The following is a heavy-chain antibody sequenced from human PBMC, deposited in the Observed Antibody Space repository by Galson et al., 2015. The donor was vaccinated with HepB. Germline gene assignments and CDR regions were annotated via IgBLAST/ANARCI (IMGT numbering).Heavy chain of an antibody. J-gene: IGHJ5*02. CDR3: AREGGSYLNWFDP. V-gene: IGHV4-61*08. CDR2: IYYSGST. D-gene: IGHD1-26*01. CDR1: GFSLSTSGMC. Sequence: LVKPTQTLTLTCTFSGFSLSTSGMCVSWIRQPPGKGLEWIGYIYYSGSTNYNPSLKSRVTISVDTSKNQFSLKLSSVTAADTAVYYCAREGGSYLNWFDPWGQGTLVTVSS.